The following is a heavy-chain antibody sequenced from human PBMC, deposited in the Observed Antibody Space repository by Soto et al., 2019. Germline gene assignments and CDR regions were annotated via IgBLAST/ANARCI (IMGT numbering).Heavy chain of an antibody. CDR1: GGSFSGHS. CDR2: INHSGRV. D-gene: IGHD3-22*01. J-gene: IGHJ5*01. Sequence: SETLSLTCAVYGGSFSGHSWTWIRQSPGKGLEWIGDINHSGRVNYSPSPKSRVTISLDTSKNQFSLTLSAVTAADTAMYYCSTRAYDTNGYYRFHTWGQGTPVTVSP. CDR3: STRAYDTNGYYRFHT. V-gene: IGHV4-34*01.